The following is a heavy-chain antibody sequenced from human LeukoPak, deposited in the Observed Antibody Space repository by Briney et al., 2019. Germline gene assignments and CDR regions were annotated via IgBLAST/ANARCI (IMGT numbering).Heavy chain of an antibody. CDR2: INHSGST. D-gene: IGHD3-22*01. V-gene: IGHV4-34*01. CDR1: GGSFSGYY. CDR3: AIEYYYGSSGYIDY. Sequence: SEILSLTCAVYGGSFSGYYWSWIRQPPGKGLEWIGEINHSGSTNYNPSLKSRVTISVDTSKNQFSLKLSSVTAADTAVYYCAIEYYYGSSGYIDYWGQGTLVTVSS. J-gene: IGHJ4*02.